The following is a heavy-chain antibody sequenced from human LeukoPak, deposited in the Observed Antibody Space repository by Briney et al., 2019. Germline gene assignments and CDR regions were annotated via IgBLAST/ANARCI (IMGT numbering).Heavy chain of an antibody. Sequence: GGSLRLPCAASGFTFSSYAVSWVRQAPGKGLEWVSAISGSGGSTYYADSVKGRFTISRDNSKNTLYLQMNSLRAEDTAVYYCAKDPRPNYYDSSGYQGPRGYWGQGTLVTVSS. V-gene: IGHV3-23*01. CDR1: GFTFSSYA. D-gene: IGHD3-22*01. CDR2: ISGSGGST. CDR3: AKDPRPNYYDSSGYQGPRGY. J-gene: IGHJ4*02.